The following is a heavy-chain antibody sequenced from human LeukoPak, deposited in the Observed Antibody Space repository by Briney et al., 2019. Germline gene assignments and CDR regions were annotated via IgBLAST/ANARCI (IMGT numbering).Heavy chain of an antibody. D-gene: IGHD5-24*01. V-gene: IGHV3-7*05. CDR1: GFTFNSYW. CDR2: IKQDGSEK. J-gene: IGHJ5*02. Sequence: GGSLRLSCEASGFTFNSYWMTWVRQAPGKGLEWVGNIKQDGSEKRYADSVRGRFSISRDNAQTSLYLQMNSLRAEDTAVYYCARASDPWLQLTWGQGTLVTVAS. CDR3: ARASDPWLQLT.